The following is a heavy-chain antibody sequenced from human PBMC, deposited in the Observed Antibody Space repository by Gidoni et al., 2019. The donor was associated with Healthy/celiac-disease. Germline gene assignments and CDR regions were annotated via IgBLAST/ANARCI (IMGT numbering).Heavy chain of an antibody. CDR1: GGSISSSSYY. V-gene: IGHV4-39*01. D-gene: IGHD3-22*01. J-gene: IGHJ3*02. CDR3: AGVERSSGYSPMDAFDI. CDR2: IYYSGST. Sequence: QLQLQESGPGLVKPSETLSLTCTVSGGSISSSSYYWGWIRQPPGKGLEWIGSIYYSGSTYYNPSLKSRVTISVDTSKNQFSLKLSSVTAADTAVYYCAGVERSSGYSPMDAFDIWGQGTMVTVSS.